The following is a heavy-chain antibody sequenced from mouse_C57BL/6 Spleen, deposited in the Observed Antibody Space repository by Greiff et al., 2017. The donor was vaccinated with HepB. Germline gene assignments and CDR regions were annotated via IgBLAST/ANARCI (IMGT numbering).Heavy chain of an antibody. CDR2: INPSTGGT. CDR1: GYSFTGYY. V-gene: IGHV1-42*01. Sequence: EVQLQQSGPELVKPGASVKISCKASGYSFTGYYMNWVKQSPEKSLEWIGEINPSTGGTTYNQKFKAKATLTVDKSSSTAYMQLKSLTSEDSAVYYCASANWDVYFDYWGQGTTLTVSS. CDR3: ASANWDVYFDY. J-gene: IGHJ2*01. D-gene: IGHD4-1*01.